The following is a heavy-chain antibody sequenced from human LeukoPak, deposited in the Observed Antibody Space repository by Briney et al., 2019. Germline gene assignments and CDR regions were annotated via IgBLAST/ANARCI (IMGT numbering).Heavy chain of an antibody. CDR3: ARRIFGDYVFDY. CDR2: ISAYNGNT. J-gene: IGHJ4*02. D-gene: IGHD4-17*01. CDR1: GYTFSNYG. V-gene: IGHV1-18*04. Sequence: ASVMVSCKASGYTFSNYGISWVRQAPGQGLEWMGWISAYNGNTYYAQNFQGRVTMTTDTSTTTAYMELRSLRSDDTAVYYCARRIFGDYVFDYWGQGTLVTVSS.